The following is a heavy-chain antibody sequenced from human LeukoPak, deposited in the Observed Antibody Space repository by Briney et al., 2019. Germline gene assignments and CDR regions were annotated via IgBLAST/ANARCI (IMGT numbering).Heavy chain of an antibody. Sequence: GGSLRLSCAASGFTFSSYEMNWVRQAPGKGLEWGSYISSSGSTIYYADSVKGRFTISRDNAKNSLYLQMNSLRAEDTAVYYCAKGPPGESLSRHWFNPWGQGTLVTVSS. D-gene: IGHD3-10*01. CDR2: ISSSGSTI. J-gene: IGHJ5*02. CDR1: GFTFSSYE. V-gene: IGHV3-48*03. CDR3: AKGPPGESLSRHWFNP.